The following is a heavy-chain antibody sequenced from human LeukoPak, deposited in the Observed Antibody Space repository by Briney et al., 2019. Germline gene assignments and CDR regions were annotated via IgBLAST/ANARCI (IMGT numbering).Heavy chain of an antibody. D-gene: IGHD2-21*02. Sequence: PGGSLRLSCAASGFTFSSYWMHWVRQAPGKGLVWVSRINSDGSSTSYADSVKGRFTISRDNAKNTLYLQMNSPRAEDTAVYYCARDRIVVVTAILRSDYYGMDVWGQGTTVTVSS. CDR1: GFTFSSYW. J-gene: IGHJ6*02. CDR2: INSDGSST. CDR3: ARDRIVVVTAILRSDYYGMDV. V-gene: IGHV3-74*01.